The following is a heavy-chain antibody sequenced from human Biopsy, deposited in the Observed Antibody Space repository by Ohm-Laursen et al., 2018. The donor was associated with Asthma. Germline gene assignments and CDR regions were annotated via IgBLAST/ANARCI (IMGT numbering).Heavy chain of an antibody. Sequence: TLSLTWIVSGDAMSTSGSYWGWIRQSPGKGLEWIGSIYYSGRTYYNPSLESRATISADTSKNHFSLKVTSVTAADTAVYYCARAVSSSSYWYFDLWGRGDLVTVSS. V-gene: IGHV4-39*02. J-gene: IGHJ2*01. D-gene: IGHD6-6*01. CDR3: ARAVSSSSYWYFDL. CDR2: IYYSGRT. CDR1: GDAMSTSGSY.